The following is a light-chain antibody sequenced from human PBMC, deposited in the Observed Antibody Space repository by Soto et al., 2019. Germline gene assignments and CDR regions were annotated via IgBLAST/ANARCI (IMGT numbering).Light chain of an antibody. V-gene: IGLV1-40*01. J-gene: IGLJ1*01. CDR3: QSYDSSLSGYV. CDR2: GNS. Sequence: QAVVTQPPSVSGAPGQRVTISCTGSSSNIGAGYDVHWYQQLPGTAPKLLIYGNSNRPSGVPDRFSGSKSGTSASLAITGLQAEDEADYYCQSYDSSLSGYVFGSGTQLNVL. CDR1: SSNIGAGYD.